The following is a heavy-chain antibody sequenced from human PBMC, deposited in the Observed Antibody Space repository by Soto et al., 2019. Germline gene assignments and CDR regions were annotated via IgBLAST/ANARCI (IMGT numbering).Heavy chain of an antibody. CDR3: SSGHCTNGVCRGYYFDY. CDR2: INSDGSST. V-gene: IGHV3-74*01. D-gene: IGHD2-8*01. Sequence: GRSLRLSCAASGFTFSSYWMHWVRQAPGKGLVWVSRINSDGSSTTYADSVKGRFTISRDNAKNTLYLQMNSLRAEDTAVYYCSSGHCTNGVCRGYYFDYWGQGTLVTVSS. J-gene: IGHJ4*02. CDR1: GFTFSSYW.